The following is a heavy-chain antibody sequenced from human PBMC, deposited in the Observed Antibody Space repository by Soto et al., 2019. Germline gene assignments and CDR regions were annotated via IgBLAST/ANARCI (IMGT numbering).Heavy chain of an antibody. V-gene: IGHV4-30-2*01. Sequence: SETLSLTXTVSGGSISSGDYSWSWIRQPPGKGLEWIGYVFRSGSTYYSPSLKSRVTISVDGSKNQFSLKLTSVTAADTGVYYCARGSYGAGSDYWGQGTLVTVSS. CDR3: ARGSYGAGSDY. CDR2: VFRSGST. CDR1: GGSISSGDYS. J-gene: IGHJ4*02. D-gene: IGHD3-10*01.